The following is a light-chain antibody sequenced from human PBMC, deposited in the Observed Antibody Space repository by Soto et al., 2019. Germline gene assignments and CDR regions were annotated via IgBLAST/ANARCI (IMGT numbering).Light chain of an antibody. J-gene: IGKJ4*01. CDR2: WAS. CDR1: LSVLYSSSNQNY. Sequence: DIVMTHSPDSLAVSLGERATINCKSSLSVLYSSSNQNYLAWYQQRPGQPPKLLIYWASTRESGVPDRFSGSGSGTDFTLTISSLQAEDVAVYYCQQYYSSPLTFGGGTKVAI. V-gene: IGKV4-1*01. CDR3: QQYYSSPLT.